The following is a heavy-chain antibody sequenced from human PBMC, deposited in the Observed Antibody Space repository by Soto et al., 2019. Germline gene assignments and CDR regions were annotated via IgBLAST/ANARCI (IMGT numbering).Heavy chain of an antibody. CDR3: ARVAYSYDYTFDI. CDR2: ISGSSADI. V-gene: IGHV3-21*01. CDR1: DFIFRSYT. D-gene: IGHD5-18*01. Sequence: PGGSLRLSCVGSDFIFRSYTITWVRQAPGKGLEWVSSISGSSADIFYADSVKGRFTISRDNAKNSLYLQMNSLRAEDTALYYCARVAYSYDYTFDIWGQGTVVTVSS. J-gene: IGHJ3*02.